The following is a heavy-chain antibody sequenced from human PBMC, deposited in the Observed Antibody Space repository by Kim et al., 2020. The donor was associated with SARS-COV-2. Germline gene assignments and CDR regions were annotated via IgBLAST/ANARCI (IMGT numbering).Heavy chain of an antibody. CDR1: GFTFSNAW. J-gene: IGHJ3*02. V-gene: IGHV3-15*01. CDR3: TTEPAAGKLVFSTRALDAFDI. D-gene: IGHD6-13*01. Sequence: GGSLRLSCAASGFTFSNAWMSWVRQAPGKGLEWVGRIKSKTDGGTTDYAAPVKGRFTISRDDSKNTLYLQMNSLKTEDTAVYYCTTEPAAGKLVFSTRALDAFDIWGQGTMVTVSS. CDR2: IKSKTDGGTT.